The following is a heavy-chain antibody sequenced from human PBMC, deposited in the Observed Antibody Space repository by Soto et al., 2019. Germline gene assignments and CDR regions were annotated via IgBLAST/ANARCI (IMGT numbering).Heavy chain of an antibody. CDR1: GYTFTGYY. V-gene: IGHV1-2*02. CDR2: INPNSGGT. J-gene: IGHJ3*02. D-gene: IGHD6-13*01. Sequence: GASVKVSCKASGYTFTGYYMHWVRQAPGQGLEWMGWINPNSGGTNYAQKFQGRVTMTRDTSISTAYLDLSSLRSEDTAVYYCARTFSGIAAFDIWGQGTMVTVSS. CDR3: ARTFSGIAAFDI.